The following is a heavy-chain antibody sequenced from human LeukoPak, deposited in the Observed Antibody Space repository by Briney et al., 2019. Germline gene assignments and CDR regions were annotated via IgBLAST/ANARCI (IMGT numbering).Heavy chain of an antibody. D-gene: IGHD6-19*01. V-gene: IGHV3-9*01. CDR1: GFTFDDYA. Sequence: PTGRSLRLSCAASGFTFDDYAMHWVRQAPGKGLEWVSGISWNSGSIGYADSVKGRFTISRDNAKNSLYLQMNSLRAEDTALYYCAKDMYNGGIAVNGAFDIWGQGTMVTVSS. CDR2: ISWNSGSI. CDR3: AKDMYNGGIAVNGAFDI. J-gene: IGHJ3*02.